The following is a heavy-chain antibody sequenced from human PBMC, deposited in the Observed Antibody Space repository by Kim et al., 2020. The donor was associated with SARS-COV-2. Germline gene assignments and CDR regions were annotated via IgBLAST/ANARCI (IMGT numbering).Heavy chain of an antibody. D-gene: IGHD1-26*01. CDR1: GFTFSDCY. CDR2: IKTKPRNYTA. V-gene: IGHV3-72*01. J-gene: IGHJ4*02. CDR3: VRDWATSYYN. Sequence: GGSLRLSCAASGFTFSDCYMDWVRQAPGKGREWVGRIKTKPRNYTANYAASVKGRFIISRDDSKSSLYLQMDSLKTDDTAVDYCVRDWATSYYNWGQGILVTVST.